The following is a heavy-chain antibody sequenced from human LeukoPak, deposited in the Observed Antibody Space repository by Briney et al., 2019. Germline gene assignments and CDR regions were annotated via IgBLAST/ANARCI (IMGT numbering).Heavy chain of an antibody. Sequence: PGGSLRLSCAASGFTFSSYSMNWVRQAPGKGLEWVSSISSSSSYIYYADSVKGRFTISRDNAKNSLYLQMNSLRAEDMAVYYCARIYSSSWIYWFDPWGQGTLVTVSS. V-gene: IGHV3-21*04. CDR2: ISSSSSYI. CDR1: GFTFSSYS. CDR3: ARIYSSSWIYWFDP. D-gene: IGHD6-13*01. J-gene: IGHJ5*02.